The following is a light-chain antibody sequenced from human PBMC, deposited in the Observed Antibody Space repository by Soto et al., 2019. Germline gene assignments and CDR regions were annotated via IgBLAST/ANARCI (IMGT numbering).Light chain of an antibody. CDR3: QYYNHCPTWT. Sequence: IGITPYPSTLSVSPGASVTLSCRARQSVGSNLAWYQQKPGQAPRLLIYGASTRATGIPARFSGSGSETEFTLTSRRLQGEETEGCCVQYYNHCPTWTCLPGTKVDIK. V-gene: IGKV3-15*01. CDR2: GAS. J-gene: IGKJ1*01. CDR1: QSVGSN.